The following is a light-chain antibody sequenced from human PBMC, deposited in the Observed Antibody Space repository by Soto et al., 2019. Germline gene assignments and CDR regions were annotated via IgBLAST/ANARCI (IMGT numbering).Light chain of an antibody. V-gene: IGLV2-8*01. J-gene: IGLJ2*01. CDR1: SSDVGAYNY. Sequence: QSALTQPPSASGSPGQSVTISCTGTSSDVGAYNYVSWYQQHPGKAPKLMIYEVNKRPSGVPDRFSGSMSGNTASLTVSGLQSEDEADYYCSSYAGSNNFVFGGGTKLTVL. CDR2: EVN. CDR3: SSYAGSNNFV.